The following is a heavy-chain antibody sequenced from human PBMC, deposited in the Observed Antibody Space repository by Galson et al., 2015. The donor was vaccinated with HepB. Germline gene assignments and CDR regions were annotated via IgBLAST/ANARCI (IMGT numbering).Heavy chain of an antibody. Sequence: ETLSLTCPVSDGSISGSSDFWGWIRQPPGKGLEWIGHIYYTGTTHSNPSLKSRVTISVDTSKNQFSLSLRSLTAADTAIYFCARRTFNYFDPWSQGARVTVSS. V-gene: IGHV4-39*01. CDR3: ARRTFNYFDP. D-gene: IGHD5-24*01. CDR2: IYYTGTT. CDR1: DGSISGSSDF. J-gene: IGHJ5*02.